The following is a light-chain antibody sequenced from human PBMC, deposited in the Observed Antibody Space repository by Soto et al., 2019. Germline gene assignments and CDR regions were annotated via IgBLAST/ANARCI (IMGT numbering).Light chain of an antibody. CDR3: SVWDDSLNGWV. CDR1: NSNIGSHT. J-gene: IGLJ3*02. CDR2: SNN. V-gene: IGLV1-44*01. Sequence: QSVLTQPPSASGTPGQRVTLSCSGSNSNIGSHTVNWYQQLPGTAPKVLMYSNNPRPSGVPDRFSASKSGTSASLAISGLQSEHEADYYCSVWDDSLNGWVFGGGTKLTVL.